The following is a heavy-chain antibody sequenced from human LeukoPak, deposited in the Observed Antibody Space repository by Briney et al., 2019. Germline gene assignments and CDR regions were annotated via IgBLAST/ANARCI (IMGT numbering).Heavy chain of an antibody. J-gene: IGHJ4*02. CDR2: MSNDAAKK. CDR1: GFTFTTYA. CDR3: AKDMNAVTTTFDY. Sequence: PGGSLRLSCAASGFTFTTYAMHWVRQAPGKGLEWVAVMSNDAAKKYYADSVKGRSTISRDNSENTLYLQMNSLRAEDTAAYYCAKDMNAVTTTFDYWGQGTLVTVSS. D-gene: IGHD4-17*01. V-gene: IGHV3-30*18.